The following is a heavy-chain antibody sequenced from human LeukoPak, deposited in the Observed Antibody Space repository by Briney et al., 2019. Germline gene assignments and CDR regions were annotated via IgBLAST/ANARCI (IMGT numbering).Heavy chain of an antibody. Sequence: GGSLRLSCAASGFTFSSYAMHWVRQAPGKGLEWVAVISYDGSNKYYADSVKGRFTISRDNSKNTLYLQMNSLRAEDTAVYYCARDLVGATAIFYFDYWGQGTLVTVSS. CDR2: ISYDGSNK. CDR1: GFTFSSYA. D-gene: IGHD1-26*01. V-gene: IGHV3-30*04. CDR3: ARDLVGATAIFYFDY. J-gene: IGHJ4*02.